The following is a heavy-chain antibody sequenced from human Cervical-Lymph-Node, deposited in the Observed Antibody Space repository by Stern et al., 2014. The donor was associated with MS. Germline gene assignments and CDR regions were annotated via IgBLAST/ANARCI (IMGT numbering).Heavy chain of an antibody. J-gene: IGHJ4*02. CDR3: TRNGYYCLDS. CDR1: GGSISGTAW. V-gene: IGHV4-4*02. CDR2: IYQSGST. Sequence: QLQLQESGPGLVKPAGTLSLTCAVSGGSISGTAWWSWVRQPPGKGLEWIGEIYQSGSTNYTPSLKSRVTISLGKSKNQFSLNLSSVTAADTAVYYCTRNGYYCLDSWGQGTLVTVSS. D-gene: IGHD4-17*01.